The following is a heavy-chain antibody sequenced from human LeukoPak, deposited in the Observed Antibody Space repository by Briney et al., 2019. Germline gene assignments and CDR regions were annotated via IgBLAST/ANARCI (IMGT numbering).Heavy chain of an antibody. J-gene: IGHJ3*02. V-gene: IGHV4-31*03. CDR1: GGSISSGGYY. CDR3: ASSVRCGGDCYSPLDAFDI. D-gene: IGHD2-21*02. CDR2: IYYSGST. Sequence: TLSLTCTVSGGSISSGGYYWGWIRQHPGKGLEWIGYIYYSGSTYYNPSLKSRVTISVDTSKNQFSLKLSSVTAADTAVYYCASSVRCGGDCYSPLDAFDIWGQGTMVTVSS.